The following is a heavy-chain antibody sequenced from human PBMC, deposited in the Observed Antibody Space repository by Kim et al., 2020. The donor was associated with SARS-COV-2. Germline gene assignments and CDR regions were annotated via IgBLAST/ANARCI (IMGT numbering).Heavy chain of an antibody. V-gene: IGHV3-74*01. CDR3: ARGKYSSFYYFDY. J-gene: IGHJ4*02. D-gene: IGHD6-6*01. Sequence: ADSGERRFTISRDNAKNTLFLQMNSLRAEDTAVYYCARGKYSSFYYFDYWGQGTLVTVSS.